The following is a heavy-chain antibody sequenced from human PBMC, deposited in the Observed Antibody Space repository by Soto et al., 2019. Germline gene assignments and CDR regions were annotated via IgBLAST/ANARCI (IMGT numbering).Heavy chain of an antibody. CDR3: AKGLGIDSSGYYRPFDY. CDR2: IGAGYGT. CDR1: GFTFGSYA. V-gene: IGHV3-23*01. J-gene: IGHJ4*02. D-gene: IGHD3-22*01. Sequence: EVQLLESGGGLVQPGGSLRLSCAASGFTFGSYAMSWVRQAPGKGLEWVSSIGAGYGTYYADSVKGRFTISRDNSKNTLYLQMNSLRAEDTAVYYCAKGLGIDSSGYYRPFDYWGQGTLVTVSS.